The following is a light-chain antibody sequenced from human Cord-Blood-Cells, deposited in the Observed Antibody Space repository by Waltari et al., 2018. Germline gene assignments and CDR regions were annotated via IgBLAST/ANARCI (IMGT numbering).Light chain of an antibody. J-gene: IGLJ1*01. Sequence: QSALTQPRPVSGSPGQSVTISCTATSSDVGGSNYVSWYQQHPGKAPKLMIYDVSKRPSGVPDRFSGSKSGNTASLTISGLQAEDEADYYCCSYAGSYTYVFGTGTKVTVL. V-gene: IGLV2-11*01. CDR2: DVS. CDR3: CSYAGSYTYV. CDR1: SSDVGGSNY.